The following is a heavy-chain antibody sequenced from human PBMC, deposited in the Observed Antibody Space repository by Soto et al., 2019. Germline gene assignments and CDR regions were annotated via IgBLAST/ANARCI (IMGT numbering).Heavy chain of an antibody. CDR3: ARTTEDSLSGYYNDY. V-gene: IGHV3-21*01. CDR1: GFTFSSYS. Sequence: GGSLRLSCAASGFTFSSYSMNWVRQAPGKGLEWVSSISSSSSYIYYADSVKGRFTISRDNAKNSLYLQMNSLRAEDTAVYYCARTTEDSLSGYYNDYWGQGTLVTVSS. J-gene: IGHJ4*02. CDR2: ISSSSSYI. D-gene: IGHD3-9*01.